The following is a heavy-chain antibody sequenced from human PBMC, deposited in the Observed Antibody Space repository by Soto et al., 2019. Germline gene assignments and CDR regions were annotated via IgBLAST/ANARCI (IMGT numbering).Heavy chain of an antibody. CDR3: AARGGRYYYDHSGWR. CDR2: IIPIFGTV. V-gene: IGHV1-69*12. Sequence: QVQLVQSGAEVKKPGSSVKVSCKASGGTFSNYALDWVRQAPGQGLEWMGGIIPIFGTVRHAENFQGRVKITADESTATAYMGLRRLRYEDTAMYYCAARGGRYYYDHSGWRWGQGTLVTVPS. CDR1: GGTFSNYA. J-gene: IGHJ1*01. D-gene: IGHD3-22*01.